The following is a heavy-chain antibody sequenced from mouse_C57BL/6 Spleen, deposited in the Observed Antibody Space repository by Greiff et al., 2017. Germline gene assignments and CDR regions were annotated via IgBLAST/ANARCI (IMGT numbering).Heavy chain of an antibody. CDR2: ISYDGSN. CDR3: AREGGNYGGSWFAY. D-gene: IGHD2-1*01. J-gene: IGHJ3*01. V-gene: IGHV3-6*01. CDR1: GYSITSGYY. Sequence: EVKLQQSGPGLVKPSQSLSLTCSVTGYSITSGYYWNWIRQFPGNKLEWMGYISYDGSNNYNPSLKNRISITRDTSKNQFFLKLNSVTTEDTATYYCAREGGNYGGSWFAYWGQGTLVTVSA.